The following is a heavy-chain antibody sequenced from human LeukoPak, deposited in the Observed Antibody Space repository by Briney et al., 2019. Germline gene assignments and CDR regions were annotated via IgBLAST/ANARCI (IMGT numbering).Heavy chain of an antibody. CDR1: GYSISSGYY. J-gene: IGHJ4*02. CDR3: ARVTSSSWFEGYFDY. V-gene: IGHV4-38-2*02. Sequence: SETLSLTCTVSGYSISSGYYWGWIRQPPGKGLEWIGNIYHGGSTYYNPSLKSRVTMSGDTSKNQFSLNLSSVTVADTAVYYCARVTSSSWFEGYFDYWGQGTLVAVSS. CDR2: IYHGGST. D-gene: IGHD6-13*01.